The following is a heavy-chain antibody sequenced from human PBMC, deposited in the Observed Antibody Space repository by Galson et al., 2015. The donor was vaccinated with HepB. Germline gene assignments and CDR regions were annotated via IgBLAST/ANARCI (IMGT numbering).Heavy chain of an antibody. D-gene: IGHD3-10*01. CDR3: ARALGRITMERGVTPGY. Sequence: SVKVSCKASGYTLTNYGFSWVRQAPGQGLEWMGWISAYNGNTNYAQKLQGRVTMTTDTSTSTAYMELTNLRSEDTAVYYCARALGRITMERGVTPGYWGQGSLVTVSS. V-gene: IGHV1-18*04. CDR2: ISAYNGNT. J-gene: IGHJ4*02. CDR1: GYTLTNYG.